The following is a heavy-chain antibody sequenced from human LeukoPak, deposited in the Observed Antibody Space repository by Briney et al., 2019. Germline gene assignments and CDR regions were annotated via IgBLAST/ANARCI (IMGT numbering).Heavy chain of an antibody. D-gene: IGHD3-22*01. Sequence: RASVKVSCKASGYTFTSYYMHWVRQAPGQGLEWMGIINPSGGSTSYAQKFQGRVTMTRDMSTSTAYMELSSLRSEDTAVYYCARDPKYYYDSSGFAPFDYWGQGTLVTVSS. CDR3: ARDPKYYYDSSGFAPFDY. V-gene: IGHV1-46*01. CDR2: INPSGGST. CDR1: GYTFTSYY. J-gene: IGHJ4*02.